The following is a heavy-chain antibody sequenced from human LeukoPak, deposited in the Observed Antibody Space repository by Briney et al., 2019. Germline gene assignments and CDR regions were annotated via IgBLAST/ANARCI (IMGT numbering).Heavy chain of an antibody. D-gene: IGHD4-23*01. V-gene: IGHV3-53*01. J-gene: IGHJ4*02. CDR2: IYSGGST. Sequence: PGGSLRLSCAASGFIFSDHYMDWVRLAPGKGLEWVSVIYSGGSTYYADSVKGRFTISRDNSKNTLYLQMNSLRAEDTAVYYCASLTTVDSGLDYWGQGTLVTVSS. CDR1: GFIFSDHY. CDR3: ASLTTVDSGLDY.